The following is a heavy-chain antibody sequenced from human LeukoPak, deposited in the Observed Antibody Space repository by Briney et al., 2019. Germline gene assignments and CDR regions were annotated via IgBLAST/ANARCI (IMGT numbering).Heavy chain of an antibody. Sequence: GGSLRLSCAASGLTFSSYWMHWVRQAPGKGLEWVAVAHNDGDTKYYADSVKGRFTISRDNSKNTLYLQMNSLRAEDTAVYYCAKGWHCSGGSCYSVLTAMGPFDYWGQGTLVTVSS. V-gene: IGHV3-30*02. CDR2: AHNDGDTK. CDR1: GLTFSSYW. D-gene: IGHD2-15*01. CDR3: AKGWHCSGGSCYSVLTAMGPFDY. J-gene: IGHJ4*02.